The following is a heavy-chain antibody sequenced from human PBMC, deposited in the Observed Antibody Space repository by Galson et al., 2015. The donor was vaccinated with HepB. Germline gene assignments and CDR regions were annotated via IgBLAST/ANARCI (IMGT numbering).Heavy chain of an antibody. CDR3: AKSFMADY. CDR2: ISGSGGST. D-gene: IGHD1-26*01. Sequence: SLRLSCAASGFTFSNYAMTWVRQAPGKGLEWVSSISGSGGSTYYADSVKGRFTISRDNSKSTLYLQMNSLRAEDTAGYYCAKSFMADYWGQGTLVTVSS. V-gene: IGHV3-23*01. J-gene: IGHJ4*02. CDR1: GFTFSNYA.